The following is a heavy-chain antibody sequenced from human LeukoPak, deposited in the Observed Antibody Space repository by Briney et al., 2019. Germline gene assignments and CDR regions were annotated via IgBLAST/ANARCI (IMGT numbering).Heavy chain of an antibody. D-gene: IGHD6-13*01. V-gene: IGHV3-21*01. CDR1: GFTFSSYS. CDR3: ARRTGGAPGTESSFDY. J-gene: IGHJ4*02. CDR2: ISSSSSYI. Sequence: PGGSLRLSCAASGFTFSSYSMNWVRQAPGKGLEWVSSISSSSSYIYYADSVKGRFTISRDNAKNSLYLQMNSLRAEDTAVYYCARRTGGAPGTESSFDYWGQGTLVTVSS.